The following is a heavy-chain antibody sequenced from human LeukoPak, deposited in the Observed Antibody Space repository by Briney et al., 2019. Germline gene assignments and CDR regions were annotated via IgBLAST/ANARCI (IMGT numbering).Heavy chain of an antibody. CDR2: ISISGENT. V-gene: IGHV3-23*01. Sequence: GGSLRLSCAASGFTFSDYYMSWIRQAPGKGLEWVSAISISGENTYYADSVKGRFTISRDTSRNTLYPQMHSLRAEDTAVYYCARLISTSSSRFSDYWGQGTLVTVSS. J-gene: IGHJ4*02. CDR1: GFTFSDYY. D-gene: IGHD6-6*01. CDR3: ARLISTSSSRFSDY.